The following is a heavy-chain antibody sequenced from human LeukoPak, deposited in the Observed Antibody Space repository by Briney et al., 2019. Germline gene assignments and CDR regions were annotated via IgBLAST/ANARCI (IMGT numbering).Heavy chain of an antibody. Sequence: SETLSLTCAVYGVSFSGYYWSWIRQPPGKGLEWIGEINHSGSTNYNPSLKSRVTISVDTSKNQFSLKLSSVTAADTAVYYCARDTSRRVDTAMVTVDYWGQGTLVTVSS. CDR3: ARDTSRRVDTAMVTVDY. CDR1: GVSFSGYY. D-gene: IGHD5-18*01. CDR2: INHSGST. J-gene: IGHJ4*02. V-gene: IGHV4-34*01.